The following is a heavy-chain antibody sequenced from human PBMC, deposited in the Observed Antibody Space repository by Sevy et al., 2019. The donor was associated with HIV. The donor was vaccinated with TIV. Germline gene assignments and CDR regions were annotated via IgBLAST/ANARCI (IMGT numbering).Heavy chain of an antibody. V-gene: IGHV4-34*01. CDR2: INHSGST. CDR1: GGSFSGYY. CDR3: ARARTYYDLDY. J-gene: IGHJ4*02. D-gene: IGHD3-22*01. Sequence: SETLSLTCAVYGGSFSGYYWSWIRQPPGKGLEWIGEINHSGSTNYNPSLKSRVTISVDTSKNQFSLKLSSVTAADTAVYDCARARTYYDLDYWGQGTLVTVSS.